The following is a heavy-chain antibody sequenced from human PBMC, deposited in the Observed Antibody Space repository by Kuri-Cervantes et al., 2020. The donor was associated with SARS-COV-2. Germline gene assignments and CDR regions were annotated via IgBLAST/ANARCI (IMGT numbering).Heavy chain of an antibody. V-gene: IGHV1-46*01. J-gene: IGHJ6*02. CDR3: ARGPTGTYYYHYGKDG. D-gene: IGHD1-1*01. CDR2: INPSGGST. CDR1: GNTFTSYY. Sequence: SVKVACQPPGNTFTSYYMHWARQAPGKGLELLGIINPSGGSTSYAQKFQGRVTMTRDTSTSTAYMELSSLRSEDTAVYNCARGPTGTYYYHYGKDGLGQGTTVTVSS.